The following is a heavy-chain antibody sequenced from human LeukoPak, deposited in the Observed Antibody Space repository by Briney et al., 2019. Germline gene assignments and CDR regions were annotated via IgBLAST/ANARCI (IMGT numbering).Heavy chain of an antibody. CDR3: AIEYY. Sequence: GGSLRLSCAASGFTFSSDWMRWVRQAPGKGLEWVASIKPDGSEKYYVDSVKGRFTISTDNAKNSLFLQMNSLSADDTAVYYCAIEYYWGQGTLVTVSS. CDR1: GFTFSSDW. J-gene: IGHJ4*02. V-gene: IGHV3-7*01. CDR2: IKPDGSEK.